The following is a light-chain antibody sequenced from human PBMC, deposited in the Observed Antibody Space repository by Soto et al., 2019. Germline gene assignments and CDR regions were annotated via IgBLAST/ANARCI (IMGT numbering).Light chain of an antibody. CDR1: SSDIGGYNY. V-gene: IGLV2-14*01. CDR2: EVT. CDR3: NSYTSSSTLYV. J-gene: IGLJ1*01. Sequence: QSALTQPASVSGSPGQSITISCTGTSSDIGGYNYVSWYQQHPGKAPQLLIYEVTNRPSGVSHRFSGSKSGNTASLTISGLQTEDEADYYCNSYTSSSTLYVFGTGTKV.